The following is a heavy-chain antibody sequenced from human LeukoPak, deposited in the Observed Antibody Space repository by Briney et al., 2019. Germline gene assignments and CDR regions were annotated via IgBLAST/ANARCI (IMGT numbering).Heavy chain of an antibody. CDR1: GFTFSSYG. CDR2: ISYDGSNK. Sequence: GRSLRLSCAASGFTFSSYGTHWVRQAPGKGLEWVAVISYDGSNKYYADSVKGRFTISRDNSKNTLYLQMNSLRAEDTAVYYCAKASVGYGMDVWGKGTTVTVSS. J-gene: IGHJ6*04. CDR3: AKASVGYGMDV. D-gene: IGHD4-23*01. V-gene: IGHV3-30*18.